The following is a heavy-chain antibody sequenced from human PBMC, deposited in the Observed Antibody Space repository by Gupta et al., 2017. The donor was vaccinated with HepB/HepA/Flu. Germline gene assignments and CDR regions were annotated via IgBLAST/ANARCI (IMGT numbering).Heavy chain of an antibody. J-gene: IGHJ2*01. D-gene: IGHD4-23*01. CDR2: IYYSGST. V-gene: IGHV4-31*03. Sequence: QVQLQESGPGLVKPSQTLSLTCTISGGSISSGGYYWSWIRQHPGKGLEWIGYIYYSGSTYYNPSLKSRVTISVDTSKNQFSLKLSSVTAADTAVYYCARAPVYGGNSGWYFDLWGRGTLVTVSS. CDR1: GGSISSGGYY. CDR3: ARAPVYGGNSGWYFDL.